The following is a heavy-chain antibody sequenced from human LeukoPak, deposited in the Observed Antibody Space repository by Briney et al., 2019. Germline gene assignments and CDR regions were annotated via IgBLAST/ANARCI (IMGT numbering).Heavy chain of an antibody. CDR1: GFTFSNSG. CDR3: AKEKNDYSDYSYMDV. V-gene: IGHV3-30*02. Sequence: PGGSLRLSCAASGFTFSNSGMHWVRQAPGKGLEWVAFIRYDGSNKYCADSVKGRFTVSRDNTKNTLYLQMNSLRAEDTAAYYCAKEKNDYSDYSYMDVWGKGTTVTVSS. D-gene: IGHD4-11*01. J-gene: IGHJ6*03. CDR2: IRYDGSNK.